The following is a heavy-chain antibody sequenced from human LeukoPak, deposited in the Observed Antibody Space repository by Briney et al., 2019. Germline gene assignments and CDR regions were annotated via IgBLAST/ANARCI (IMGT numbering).Heavy chain of an antibody. CDR3: ARDQWFGELLSDY. CDR1: GGSISSSSYY. D-gene: IGHD3-10*01. Sequence: PSETLSLTCTVSGGSISSSSYYWGWIRQPPGKGLEWIGSIYYSGSTYYNPSLKSRVTISVDTSKNQLSLKLSSVTAADTAVYYCARDQWFGELLSDYWGQGTLVTVSS. V-gene: IGHV4-39*07. CDR2: IYYSGST. J-gene: IGHJ4*02.